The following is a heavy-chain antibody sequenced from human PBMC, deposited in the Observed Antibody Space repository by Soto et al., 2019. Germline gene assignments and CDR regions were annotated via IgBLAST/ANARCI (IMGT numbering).Heavy chain of an antibody. Sequence: QVQLVQSGAEVKKPGASVKISCKASGYTFTGYYMHWVRQAPGQGLQWMGIINPSVGSTTYAHNLQGRVTMTRDTSTSTVDMEMSSLRSDDTAVYYCARATLDSSGWYYFDYWGQGTLVTVSS. CDR3: ARATLDSSGWYYFDY. D-gene: IGHD6-19*01. CDR1: GYTFTGYY. CDR2: INPSVGST. J-gene: IGHJ4*02. V-gene: IGHV1-46*03.